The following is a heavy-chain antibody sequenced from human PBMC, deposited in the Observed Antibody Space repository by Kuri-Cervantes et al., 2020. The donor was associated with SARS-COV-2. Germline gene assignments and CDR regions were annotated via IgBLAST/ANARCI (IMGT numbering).Heavy chain of an antibody. Sequence: ASVKVSCKASGYTFTDYYLHWVRQAPGQGLEWIGWINPQSGGTNFADQYQGRVIMTRDTSISAAYMELRGLKSDDSGVYYCAREPTLVRGFSYGFVHWGQGNLVHCSS. J-gene: IGHJ5*02. V-gene: IGHV1-2*02. D-gene: IGHD5-18*01. CDR1: GYTFTDYY. CDR2: INPQSGGT. CDR3: AREPTLVRGFSYGFVH.